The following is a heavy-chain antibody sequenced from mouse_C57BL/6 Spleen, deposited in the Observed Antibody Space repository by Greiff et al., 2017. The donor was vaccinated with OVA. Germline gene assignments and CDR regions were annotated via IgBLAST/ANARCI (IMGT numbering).Heavy chain of an antibody. Sequence: QVQLQQSGAELAKPGASVKLSCKASGYTFTSYWMPWVKQRPGQGLEWIGYINPSSGYTKYTQKFKDKATLTAANSSNTAYMQLSRLTYEDAAVYNCARSDDDNCAMDYWGQGTSVTVSS. CDR2: INPSSGYT. D-gene: IGHD2-4*01. V-gene: IGHV1-7*01. CDR3: ARSDDDNCAMDY. J-gene: IGHJ4*01. CDR1: GYTFTSYW.